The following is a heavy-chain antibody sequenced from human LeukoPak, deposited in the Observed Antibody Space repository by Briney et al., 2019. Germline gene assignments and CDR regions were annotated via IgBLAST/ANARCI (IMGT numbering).Heavy chain of an antibody. CDR1: GYTFTDYY. CDR2: INPNSGGT. CDR3: ARDPDSSSPLDY. V-gene: IGHV1-2*02. D-gene: IGHD6-6*01. J-gene: IGHJ4*02. Sequence: GASVKVSCKTSGYTFTDYYIHWVRQAPGQGLEWMGWINPNSGGTNYAQKFQGRVTMTRDTSISTAYMELSRLRSDDTAVYYCARDPDSSSPLDYWGQGTLVTVSS.